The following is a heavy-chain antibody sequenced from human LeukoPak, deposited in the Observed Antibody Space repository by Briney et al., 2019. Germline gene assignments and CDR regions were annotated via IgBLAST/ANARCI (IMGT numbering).Heavy chain of an antibody. J-gene: IGHJ5*02. V-gene: IGHV4-4*07. Sequence: PSETLSLTCTVSGGSISSYYWSWIRQPAGKGLEWIGRIYTSGSTNYNPSLKSRVTMSIDTSKNQFSLKLSSVTAADTAVYYCARVSIQLWFGPQTGIGWFDPWGQGTLVTVSS. CDR2: IYTSGST. D-gene: IGHD5-18*01. CDR1: GGSISSYY. CDR3: ARVSIQLWFGPQTGIGWFDP.